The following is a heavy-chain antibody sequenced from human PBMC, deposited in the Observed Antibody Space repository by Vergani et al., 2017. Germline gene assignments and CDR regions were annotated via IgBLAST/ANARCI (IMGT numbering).Heavy chain of an antibody. CDR3: AKHPGYSYGSWSEHNWFDP. J-gene: IGHJ5*02. V-gene: IGHV5-10-1*01. CDR1: GYSFTSYW. D-gene: IGHD5-18*01. CDR2: VDPRDSYT. Sequence: EVQLVQSGAEVKKPGESLRISCKGSGYSFTSYWISWVRQMPGKGLEWMGRVDPRDSYTNYIPSFQGHVTISADKSISTAYLQWSSLKAADTAMYYCAKHPGYSYGSWSEHNWFDPWGQGTLVTVSS.